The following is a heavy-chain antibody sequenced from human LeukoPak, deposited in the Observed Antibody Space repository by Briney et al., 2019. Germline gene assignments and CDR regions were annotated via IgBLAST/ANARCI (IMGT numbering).Heavy chain of an antibody. CDR2: ISGSGGST. Sequence: GGSLRLSCAVSGITLSNYGMSWVRQAPGKGLEWVAGISGSGGSTNYADSVKGRFTISRDNSKNTLYLEMNSLRAEDTAIYYCAKMKGHPLPKYYMDVWGQGTTVTVSS. D-gene: IGHD1-26*01. CDR1: GITLSNYG. J-gene: IGHJ6*01. CDR3: AKMKGHPLPKYYMDV. V-gene: IGHV3-23*01.